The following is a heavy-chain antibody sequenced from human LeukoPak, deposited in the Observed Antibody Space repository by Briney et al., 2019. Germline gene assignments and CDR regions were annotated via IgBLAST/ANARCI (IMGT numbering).Heavy chain of an antibody. CDR1: GGSISNYY. J-gene: IGHJ4*02. V-gene: IGHV4-59*08. CDR3: ARSIAGTRSKFDY. D-gene: IGHD1/OR15-1a*01. CDR2: IYYSGST. Sequence: SETLSPTCTVSGGSISNYYWSWIRQPPGEGLEWIGYIYYSGSTNYNPSLKSRVTISVDTSKNQFSLKLSSVTAADTAVYYCARSIAGTRSKFDYWGQGTLVTVSS.